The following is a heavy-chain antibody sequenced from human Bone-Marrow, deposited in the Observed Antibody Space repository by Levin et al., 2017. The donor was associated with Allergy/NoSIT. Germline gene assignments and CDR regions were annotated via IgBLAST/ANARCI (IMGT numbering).Heavy chain of an antibody. J-gene: IGHJ4*02. D-gene: IGHD3-16*02. Sequence: SGGSLRLSCAASGFTVSSNYMSWVRQAPGKGLEWVSVIYSGGSTYYADSVKGRFTISRDNSKNTLYLQMNSLRAEDTAVYYCASFPSLGELSLPDFDYWGQGTLVTVSS. V-gene: IGHV3-53*01. CDR2: IYSGGST. CDR3: ASFPSLGELSLPDFDY. CDR1: GFTVSSNY.